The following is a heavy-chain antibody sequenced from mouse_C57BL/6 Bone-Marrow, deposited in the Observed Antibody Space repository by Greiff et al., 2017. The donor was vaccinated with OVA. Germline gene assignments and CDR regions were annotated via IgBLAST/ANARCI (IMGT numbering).Heavy chain of an antibody. CDR2: ISSGGSYT. V-gene: IGHV5-6*01. Sequence: EVQRVESGGDLVKPGGSLKLSCAASGFTFSSYGMSWVRQTPDKRLEWVATISSGGSYTYYPDSVKGRFTISRDNAKNTLYLQMSSLKSEDTAMYYSARGGLYSFYYAMDYWGQGTSVTVSS. J-gene: IGHJ4*01. CDR3: ARGGLYSFYYAMDY. D-gene: IGHD2-1*01. CDR1: GFTFSSYG.